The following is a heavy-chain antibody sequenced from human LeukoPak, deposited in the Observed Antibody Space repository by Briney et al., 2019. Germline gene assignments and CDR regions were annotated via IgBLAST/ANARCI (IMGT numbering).Heavy chain of an antibody. CDR1: GGSISSSSYY. V-gene: IGHV4-39*07. CDR3: ARSPTGTGGGEFDY. D-gene: IGHD3-10*01. Sequence: SETLSLTCTVSGGSISSSSYYWGWIRQPPGKGLEWIGSIYYSGSTYYNPSLKSRVTMSVDTSKNQFSLKLSSVTAADTAVYYWARSPTGTGGGEFDYWGQGTLVTVSS. J-gene: IGHJ4*02. CDR2: IYYSGST.